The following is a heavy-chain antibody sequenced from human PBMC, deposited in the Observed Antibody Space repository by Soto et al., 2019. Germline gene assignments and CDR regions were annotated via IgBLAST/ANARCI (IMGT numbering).Heavy chain of an antibody. D-gene: IGHD3-9*01. CDR2: ITVSGSST. V-gene: IGHV3-23*01. Sequence: GGSLRLSCAGSGFTYNNYAMNWVRQAPGKGLAWVSGITVSGSSTYYAESVRGRFTISRDNSKNTLYLEMNCLRAEDSALYYCAKSPSTGKEGWFARWGQQTMVTVAS. CDR1: GFTYNNYA. J-gene: IGHJ5*02. CDR3: AKSPSTGKEGWFAR.